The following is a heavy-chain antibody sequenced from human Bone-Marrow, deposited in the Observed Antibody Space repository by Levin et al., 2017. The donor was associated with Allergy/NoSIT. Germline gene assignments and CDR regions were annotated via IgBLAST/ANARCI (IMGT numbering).Heavy chain of an antibody. V-gene: IGHV3-20*01. CDR3: ARAGGVGVSIDAFEI. D-gene: IGHD1-26*01. CDR1: GFSFDDYA. Sequence: GGSLRLSCAASGFSFDDYAFNWVRQVPGKGLEWVSGLNWNGHSTGYADSVKGRFTISRDNAKNSLYLQMNSLRVEDTALYHCARAGGVGVSIDAFEIWGLGTLVTVSS. CDR2: LNWNGHST. J-gene: IGHJ3*02.